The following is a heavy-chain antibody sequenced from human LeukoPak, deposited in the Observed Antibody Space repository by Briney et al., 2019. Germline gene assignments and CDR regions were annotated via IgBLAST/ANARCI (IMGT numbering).Heavy chain of an antibody. CDR2: IYYSGST. D-gene: IGHD6-13*01. V-gene: IGHV4-39*01. CDR1: GGSISSSSYY. Sequence: PSETLSLTCTVSGGSISSSSYYWGWIRQPPGTGLEWIGNIYYSGSTYYNPSLKSRVTISEDTSKNQSSLKLSSVTAADTAVYYCARRSSSWYSKIDSWGQGTLVTVSS. J-gene: IGHJ4*02. CDR3: ARRSSSWYSKIDS.